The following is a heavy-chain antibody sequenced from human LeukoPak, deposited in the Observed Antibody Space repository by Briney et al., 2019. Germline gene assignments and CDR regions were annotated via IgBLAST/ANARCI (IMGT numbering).Heavy chain of an antibody. V-gene: IGHV4-30-2*01. Sequence: PSETLSLTCAVSGGSISSGDYSWSWIRQPPGKGLEWIGYIYHSGRTFYNPSLKSRVTISVDTSKNQISLEVTSVTAADTAVYYCARHYGPWGQGTLVTVSS. CDR2: IYHSGRT. CDR3: ARHYGP. D-gene: IGHD3-16*01. CDR1: GGSISSGDYS. J-gene: IGHJ4*02.